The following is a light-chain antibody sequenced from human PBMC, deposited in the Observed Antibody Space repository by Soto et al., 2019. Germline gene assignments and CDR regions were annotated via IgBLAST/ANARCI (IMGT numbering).Light chain of an antibody. CDR2: GHN. CDR1: TSNIGAGYE. CDR3: QSFDSSRGGSGV. V-gene: IGLV1-40*01. Sequence: QSVLTQPPSVSGAPGQRVTISCTGSTSNIGAGYEVHWYQQVPGTAPKLLVSGHNNRPAEVPDRFFGSKSGTSASLTITGLLAEDEADYYCQSFDSSRGGSGVFGGGTKLTVL. J-gene: IGLJ3*02.